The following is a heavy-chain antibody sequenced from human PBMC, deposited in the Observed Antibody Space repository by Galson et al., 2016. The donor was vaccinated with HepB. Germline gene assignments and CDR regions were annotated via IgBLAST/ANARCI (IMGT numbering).Heavy chain of an antibody. D-gene: IGHD3-3*01. CDR3: AKTYYDFWSGYDYYYGMDV. CDR1: VLTFSSYG. V-gene: IGHV3-33*06. CDR2: IWYDGSNK. J-gene: IGHJ6*02. Sequence: SLRLSCAASVLTFSSYGMHWVRQAPGKGLEWVAVIWYDGSNKYYADSVKGRFTISRDNSKNTLYLQMNSLRAEDTAVYYCAKTYYDFWSGYDYYYGMDVWGQGTTVTVSS.